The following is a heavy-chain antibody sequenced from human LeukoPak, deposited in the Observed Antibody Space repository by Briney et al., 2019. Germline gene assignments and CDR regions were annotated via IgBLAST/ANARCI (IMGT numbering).Heavy chain of an antibody. V-gene: IGHV3-30-3*02. CDR1: GFTFSSYA. CDR2: ISYDGSNK. Sequence: GGSLRLSCAASGFTFSSYAMHWVRQAPGKGLEWVAVISYDGSNKYYADSVKGRFTISRDNSKNTLYLQMNSLRAEDTAVYYCAKRHYDFWSGYFDYWGQGTLVTVSS. CDR3: AKRHYDFWSGYFDY. J-gene: IGHJ4*02. D-gene: IGHD3-3*01.